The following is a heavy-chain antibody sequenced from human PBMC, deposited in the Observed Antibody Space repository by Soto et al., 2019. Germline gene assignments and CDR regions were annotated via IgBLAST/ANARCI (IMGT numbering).Heavy chain of an antibody. D-gene: IGHD6-19*01. CDR1: GFTFSSYA. J-gene: IGHJ3*02. Sequence: EVQLLESGGRLVQPGGSLRLSCAASGFTFSSYAMSWVRQAPGKGLEWVSAISGSGGSTYYADSVKGRFTISRDNYKNTLYLQMNSLRAEDTAVYYCAKSYSSGWAFDAFDIWGQGTMVTVSS. CDR3: AKSYSSGWAFDAFDI. V-gene: IGHV3-23*01. CDR2: ISGSGGST.